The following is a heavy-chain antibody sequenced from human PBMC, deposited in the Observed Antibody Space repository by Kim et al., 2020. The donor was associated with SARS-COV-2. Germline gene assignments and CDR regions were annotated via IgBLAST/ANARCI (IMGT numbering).Heavy chain of an antibody. CDR2: ISGSGGST. Sequence: GGSLRLSCAASGFTFSSYAMSWVRQAPGKGLEWVSAISGSGGSTYYADSVKGRFTISRDNSKNTLYLQMNSLRAEDTAVYYCAKEALLWFGEWGFSDYWGQGTLVTVSS. CDR3: AKEALLWFGEWGFSDY. V-gene: IGHV3-23*01. CDR1: GFTFSSYA. D-gene: IGHD3-10*01. J-gene: IGHJ4*02.